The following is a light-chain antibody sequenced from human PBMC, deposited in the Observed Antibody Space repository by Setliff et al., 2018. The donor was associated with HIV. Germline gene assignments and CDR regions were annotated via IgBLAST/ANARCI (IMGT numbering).Light chain of an antibody. V-gene: IGLV2-14*03. CDR1: ISDIGSYNF. CDR2: DVS. CDR3: SSYTTSSTYV. J-gene: IGLJ1*01. Sequence: ALTQPASVSGSPGQSITIPCTGSISDIGSYNFVSWYQQHPGKAPNLIISDVSKRPSGVSDRFSGSKSGHTASLTISGLQAEGEADYYCSSYTTSSTYVFGIGTKVTVL.